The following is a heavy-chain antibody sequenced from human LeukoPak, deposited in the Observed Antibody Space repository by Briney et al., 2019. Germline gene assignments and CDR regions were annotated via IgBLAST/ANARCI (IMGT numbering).Heavy chain of an antibody. J-gene: IGHJ3*02. CDR3: ARHEPLDSSGYYYPDAFDI. CDR2: IYYSGST. Sequence: SETLSLTCTVSGGSISSYYWSWIRQPPGKGLEWIGYIYYSGSTNYNPSLKSRVTISVDTSKNQFSLKLSSLTAADTAVYYCARHEPLDSSGYYYPDAFDIWGQGTMVTVSS. D-gene: IGHD3-22*01. CDR1: GGSISSYY. V-gene: IGHV4-59*08.